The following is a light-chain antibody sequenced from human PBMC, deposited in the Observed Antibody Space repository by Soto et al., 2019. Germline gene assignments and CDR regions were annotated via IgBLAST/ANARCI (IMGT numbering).Light chain of an antibody. CDR3: QQYGSSPIT. CDR2: GAS. Sequence: EIVLTQSPGTLSLSPGERATLSCRASQSVSSSYLAWYQQKPGQAPRLLIYGASSRATGIPDRFSGSGSGTDFTLTISRLEPEDYAVHYCQQYGSSPITFVQGTRLEIK. J-gene: IGKJ5*01. CDR1: QSVSSSY. V-gene: IGKV3-20*01.